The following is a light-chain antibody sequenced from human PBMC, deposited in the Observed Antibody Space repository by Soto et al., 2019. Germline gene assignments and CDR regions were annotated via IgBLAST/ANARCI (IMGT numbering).Light chain of an antibody. CDR3: QQYNSYSIT. Sequence: DIQMTQSPSTLSASVGDRVTITCRASQSISSWLAWYQQKPGKAPKSLIYGASTLQSGVPSRFSGSGSGTEFTLTISSLQPDDFATYYCQQYNSYSITFGQGTRLEIK. CDR2: GAS. V-gene: IGKV1-5*01. J-gene: IGKJ5*01. CDR1: QSISSW.